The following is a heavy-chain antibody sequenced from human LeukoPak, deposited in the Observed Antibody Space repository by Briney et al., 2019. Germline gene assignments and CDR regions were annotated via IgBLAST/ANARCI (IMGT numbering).Heavy chain of an antibody. J-gene: IGHJ4*02. CDR2: ISSSGSTI. Sequence: GGSLRLSCAASGFTFSDYYMSWIRQAPGKGLEWVSYISSSGSTIYYADSVKGRFTISRDNAKNSLYLQMNSLRAEDTAVYYCATYYYDSSGYYYIDYWGQGTLVTVSS. D-gene: IGHD3-22*01. CDR3: ATYYYDSSGYYYIDY. V-gene: IGHV3-11*01. CDR1: GFTFSDYY.